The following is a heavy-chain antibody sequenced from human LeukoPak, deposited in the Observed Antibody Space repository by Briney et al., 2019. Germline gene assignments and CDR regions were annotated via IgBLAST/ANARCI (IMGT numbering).Heavy chain of an antibody. CDR1: GFTVSSNY. Sequence: GGSLRLSCAASGFTVSSNYMSWVRQAPGKGLEWVSVIYSGGSTYYADSVKGRFTISRDNSKNTLYLQMNSLRAEDTAVYYCAKELAVTTSLSYYGMDVWGQGTTVTVSS. CDR3: AKELAVTTSLSYYGMDV. V-gene: IGHV3-53*01. D-gene: IGHD4-17*01. CDR2: IYSGGST. J-gene: IGHJ6*02.